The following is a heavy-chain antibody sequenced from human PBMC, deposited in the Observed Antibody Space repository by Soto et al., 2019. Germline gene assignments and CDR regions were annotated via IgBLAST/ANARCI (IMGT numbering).Heavy chain of an antibody. CDR3: ARGLQWDLRW. V-gene: IGHV4-34*01. J-gene: IGHJ4*02. D-gene: IGHD1-26*01. CDR1: GGSFSGYY. CDR2: INHSGST. Sequence: WETLSLTCAVYGGSFSGYYWSWIRQPPGKGLEWIGEINHSGSTNYNPSLKSRVTISVDTSKNQFSLKLSSVTAADTAVYYCARGLQWDLRWWGQGTLVTVSS.